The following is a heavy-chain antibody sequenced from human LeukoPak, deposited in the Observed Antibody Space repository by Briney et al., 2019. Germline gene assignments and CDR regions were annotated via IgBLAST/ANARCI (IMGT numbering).Heavy chain of an antibody. CDR1: GYTFASYG. V-gene: IGHV1-18*01. CDR3: ARDGRVAAAGTVWFDP. D-gene: IGHD6-13*01. CDR2: ISAYNGNT. Sequence: ASVKVSCKASGYTFASYGISWARQAPGQGLEWMGWISAYNGNTNYAQKLQGRVTMTTDTSASTAYMELRSLRSDDTAVYYCARDGRVAAAGTVWFDPWGQGTLVTVSS. J-gene: IGHJ5*02.